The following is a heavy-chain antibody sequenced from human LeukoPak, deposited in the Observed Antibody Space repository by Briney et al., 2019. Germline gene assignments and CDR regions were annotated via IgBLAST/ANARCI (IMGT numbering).Heavy chain of an antibody. CDR1: GGTFSSYA. CDR2: IIPIFGTA. V-gene: IGHV1-69*05. D-gene: IGHD1-1*01. CDR3: ARDRNWNYLDY. J-gene: IGHJ4*02. Sequence: ASVKVSCKASGGTFSSYAISWVRQAPGQGLEWMGRIIPIFGTANYAQKFQGRVTITTDESTSTAYMELSSLRSEDTAVYYCARDRNWNYLDYWGQGTLGTVSS.